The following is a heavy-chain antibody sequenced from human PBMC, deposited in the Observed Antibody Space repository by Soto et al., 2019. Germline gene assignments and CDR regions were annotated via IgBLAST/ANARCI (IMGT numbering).Heavy chain of an antibody. CDR2: IPYDASNE. J-gene: IGHJ6*02. CDR1: GFTFSSYG. Sequence: GGSLRLSCAASGFTFSSYGIHWVRQAPGKGLEWVAVIPYDASNEYYADSVKGRFTISRDNSKNTLHLQMNSLRAEDTAVYYCAKSVVMTAIPPPYYYGMDVWGQGTTVTVSS. CDR3: AKSVVMTAIPPPYYYGMDV. V-gene: IGHV3-30*02. D-gene: IGHD2-21*02.